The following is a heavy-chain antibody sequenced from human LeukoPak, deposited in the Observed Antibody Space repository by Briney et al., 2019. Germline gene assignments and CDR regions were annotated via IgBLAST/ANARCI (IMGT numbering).Heavy chain of an antibody. CDR1: GGSISSYY. V-gene: IGHV4-59*08. CDR2: IYYSGST. CDR3: ARTYYDFWSGQSY. Sequence: PSETLSLTCTVSGGSISSYYWSWIRQPPGKGLEWIGYIYYSGSTNYNPSLRSRVTISVDTSKNQFSLKLSSVTAADTAVYYCARTYYDFWSGQSYWSQGTLVTVSS. D-gene: IGHD3-3*01. J-gene: IGHJ4*02.